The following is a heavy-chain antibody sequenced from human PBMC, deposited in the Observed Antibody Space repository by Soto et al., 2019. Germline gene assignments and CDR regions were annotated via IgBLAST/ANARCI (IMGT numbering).Heavy chain of an antibody. J-gene: IGHJ6*02. Sequence: QVQLVQSGAEVKKPGSSGKVSCKASGGTFSSYAISWVRQAPGQGLEWMGGIIPIFGTANYAQKFQGRVTITADESTGTAYMELSSLRSEDTAVYYCARDLVAVAGTGYYYGMSVWVQGTTVTVSS. V-gene: IGHV1-69*01. CDR2: IIPIFGTA. CDR1: GGTFSSYA. CDR3: ARDLVAVAGTGYYYGMSV. D-gene: IGHD6-19*01.